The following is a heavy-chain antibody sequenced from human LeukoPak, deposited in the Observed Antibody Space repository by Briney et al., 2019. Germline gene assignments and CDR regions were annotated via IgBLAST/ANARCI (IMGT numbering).Heavy chain of an antibody. CDR3: ETETTGLDP. Sequence: QTGGSLRLSCTASGFTFSSYAMTWVRQAPGKGLEWVSVISGSGDTTYYADSVKGRFTISRDNSRNTLYLQMNSLRAEDTAVYYCETETTGLDPWGQGTLVTVSS. D-gene: IGHD4-17*01. CDR2: ISGSGDTT. V-gene: IGHV3-23*01. J-gene: IGHJ5*02. CDR1: GFTFSSYA.